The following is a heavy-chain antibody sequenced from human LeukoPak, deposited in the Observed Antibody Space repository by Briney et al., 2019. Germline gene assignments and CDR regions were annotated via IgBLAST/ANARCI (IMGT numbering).Heavy chain of an antibody. D-gene: IGHD3-10*01. J-gene: IGHJ3*02. CDR1: GGTFSSYA. V-gene: IGHV1-69*04. CDR2: IIPILGIA. Sequence: ASVKVSCKASGGTFSSYAISWVRQAPGQGLEWMGRIIPILGIANYAQKFQGRVTITADKSTSTAYMELSSLRSEDTAVYYCAKDSSSYYYGSGSYYKDAFDIWGQGTMVTVSS. CDR3: AKDSSSYYYGSGSYYKDAFDI.